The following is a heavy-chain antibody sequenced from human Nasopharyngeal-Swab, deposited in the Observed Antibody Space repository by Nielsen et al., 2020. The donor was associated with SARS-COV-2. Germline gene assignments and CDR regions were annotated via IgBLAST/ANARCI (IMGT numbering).Heavy chain of an antibody. CDR2: IIPIFGTA. CDR3: ARDSGRRRNDYGNSRHAFDI. J-gene: IGHJ3*02. Sequence: SVKVSCKASGGTFSSYAISWVRQAPGQGLEWMGGIIPIFGTAHYAQKFQGRVTITADKPTSTAYMDLTSLRSDDTAVYYCARDSGRRRNDYGNSRHAFDIWGQGTLVTVSS. D-gene: IGHD4-17*01. CDR1: GGTFSSYA. V-gene: IGHV1-69*06.